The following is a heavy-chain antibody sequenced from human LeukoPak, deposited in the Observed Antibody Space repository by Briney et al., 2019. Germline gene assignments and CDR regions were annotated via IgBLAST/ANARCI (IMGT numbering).Heavy chain of an antibody. Sequence: ASVKVSCKASGYTFSDYYMHWVRQAPGQGLEWMGWINSNSGGTNYAQKFQGRVTMTRDTSISAAYMELTRLRSDDTAVYYCARSPHILTGENFDYWGQGTLVTVSS. V-gene: IGHV1-2*02. CDR3: ARSPHILTGENFDY. D-gene: IGHD3-9*01. CDR1: GYTFSDYY. CDR2: INSNSGGT. J-gene: IGHJ4*02.